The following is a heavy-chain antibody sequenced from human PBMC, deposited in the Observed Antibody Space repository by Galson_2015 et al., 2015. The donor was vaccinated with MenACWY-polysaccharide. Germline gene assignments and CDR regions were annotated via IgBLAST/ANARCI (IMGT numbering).Heavy chain of an antibody. Sequence: SLLLSCSASCFLLPPSPVIWFLPFPGKGLEWLSYINSGSTTIHYADSVKGRFTVSRDNVKNSAYLQLDSLRDGDTALYYCATGDYISQGGRSYWGQGTLVTVSS. D-gene: IGHD4-11*01. CDR1: CFLLPPSP. CDR3: ATGDYISQGGRSY. V-gene: IGHV3-48*02. CDR2: INSGSTTI. J-gene: IGHJ4*02.